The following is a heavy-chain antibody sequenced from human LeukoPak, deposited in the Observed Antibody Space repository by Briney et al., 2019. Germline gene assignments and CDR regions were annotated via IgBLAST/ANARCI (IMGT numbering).Heavy chain of an antibody. CDR1: GFSFSGHW. J-gene: IGHJ3*01. V-gene: IGHV3-74*01. CDR3: ARDTGSGHCSGNRCRAAFDV. D-gene: IGHD2-15*01. Sequence: GGSLRLSCTASGFSFSGHWMHWARQLPGKGLVWVSRISPTGSTTSYADSVKGRFTVSRDNAKNTLYLQVNNLRAEDTAVYYCARDTGSGHCSGNRCRAAFDVWGQGTMVTVSS. CDR2: ISPTGSTT.